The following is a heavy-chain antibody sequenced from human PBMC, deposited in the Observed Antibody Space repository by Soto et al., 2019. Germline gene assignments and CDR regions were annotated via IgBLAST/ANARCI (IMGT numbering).Heavy chain of an antibody. CDR3: AMSVQKWYFAL. Sequence: QVQLVQSGAEVKKPGASVMLSCQTSGYTFTSYYIHWLRQAPGQGLEWMGCINPNSGATYYAQNLQGWVTMSRDTSTSTAYMDLNRLKSYVTAVYYCAMSVQKWYFALWFRGTLVTFSS. CDR2: INPNSGAT. CDR1: GYTFTSYY. J-gene: IGHJ2*01. V-gene: IGHV1-2*04.